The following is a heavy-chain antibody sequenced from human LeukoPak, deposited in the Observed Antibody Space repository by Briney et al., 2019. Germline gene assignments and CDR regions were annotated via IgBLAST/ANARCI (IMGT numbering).Heavy chain of an antibody. Sequence: GGSLRLSCAASGFTFSSYSMNWVRQAPGKGLEWVSYISSSSSTIYYADSVKGRFTISRDNAKSSLYLQMNSLRAEDTAVYYCAREGGYSSGWYYFDYWGPGKLVTVSS. CDR1: GFTFSSYS. D-gene: IGHD6-19*01. CDR2: ISSSSSTI. J-gene: IGHJ4*02. CDR3: AREGGYSSGWYYFDY. V-gene: IGHV3-48*01.